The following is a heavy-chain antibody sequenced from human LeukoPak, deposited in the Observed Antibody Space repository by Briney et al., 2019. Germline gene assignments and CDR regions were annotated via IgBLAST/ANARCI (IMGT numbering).Heavy chain of an antibody. V-gene: IGHV3-20*04. J-gene: IGHJ2*01. CDR3: AGGDRNGWYFDL. CDR1: GFTFDDYG. Sequence: GGSLRLSCVASGFTFDDYGMSWVRQVPGMGLEWVSGINWNGGSTGYGESVKGRFTISRDNAKNSLYLQMNSLRVDDTALYYCAGGDRNGWYFDLWGRGTLVTVS. D-gene: IGHD2-8*01. CDR2: INWNGGST.